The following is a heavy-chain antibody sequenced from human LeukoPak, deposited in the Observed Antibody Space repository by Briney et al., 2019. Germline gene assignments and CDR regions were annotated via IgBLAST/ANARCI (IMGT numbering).Heavy chain of an antibody. D-gene: IGHD2-2*01. CDR3: ACYCGSTCCYPFDY. J-gene: IGHJ4*02. CDR2: ISGSGGST. CDR1: GFTFSSYA. V-gene: IGHV3-23*01. Sequence: PGGSLRLSCAASGFTFSSYAMSWVRQAPGKGLEWVSAISGSGGSTYYADSVKGRFTISRDNSKNTPYLQMNSLRAKDTAVYYCACYCGSTCCYPFDYWGQGTLVTVSS.